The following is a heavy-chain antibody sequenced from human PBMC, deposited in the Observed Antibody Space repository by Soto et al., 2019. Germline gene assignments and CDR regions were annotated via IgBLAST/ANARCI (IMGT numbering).Heavy chain of an antibody. CDR3: ARGGYSYGYTIFDY. CDR1: GGSISSYY. J-gene: IGHJ4*02. Sequence: PSETLSLTCTVSGGSISSYYCSWIRQPPGKGLEWIGYIYYSGSTNYNPSLKSRVTISVDTSKNQFSLKLSSVTAADTAVYYCARGGYSYGYTIFDYWGQGTLVTVSS. CDR2: IYYSGST. V-gene: IGHV4-59*01. D-gene: IGHD5-18*01.